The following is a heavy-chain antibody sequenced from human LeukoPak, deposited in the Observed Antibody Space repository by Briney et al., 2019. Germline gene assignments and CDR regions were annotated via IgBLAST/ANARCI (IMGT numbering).Heavy chain of an antibody. D-gene: IGHD2-2*03. CDR2: IYYSGST. J-gene: IGHJ4*02. CDR1: GGSISSYY. V-gene: IGHV4-59*08. Sequence: PSETLSLTCTVSGGSISSYYWSWIRQPPGKGLEWIGYIYYSGSTNYNPSLKGRVTISVDTSKNQFSLKLSSVTAADTAVYYCARRTGYCSSTSCYAGYFDYWGQGTLVTVSS. CDR3: ARRTGYCSSTSCYAGYFDY.